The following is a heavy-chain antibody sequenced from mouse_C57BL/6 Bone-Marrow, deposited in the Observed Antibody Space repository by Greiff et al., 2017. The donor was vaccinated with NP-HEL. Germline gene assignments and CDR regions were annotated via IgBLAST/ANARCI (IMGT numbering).Heavy chain of an antibody. D-gene: IGHD1-1*01. CDR3: ARHNYYGSSG. CDR2: ISSGGSYT. CDR1: GFTFSSYG. Sequence: EVKLMESGGDLVKPGGSLKLSCAASGFTFSSYGMSWVRQTPDKRLEWVATISSGGSYTYYPDSVKGRFTISRDNAKNTLYLQMSSLKSEDTAMYYCARHNYYGSSGWGQGTLVTVSA. J-gene: IGHJ3*01. V-gene: IGHV5-6*01.